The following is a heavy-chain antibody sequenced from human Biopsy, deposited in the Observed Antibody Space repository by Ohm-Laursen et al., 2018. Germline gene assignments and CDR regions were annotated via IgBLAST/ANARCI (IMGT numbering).Heavy chain of an antibody. D-gene: IGHD3-10*01. Sequence: ASVKVSCKASGYTFTSYEINWVRQATGQGLEWMGWMNPDSGNTGYAQNFQGRVTMTRNTSISTAYMELSSLRSEDTAVYFCARADPPLFYYGSGSSNWFDPWGQGTLVTASS. CDR2: MNPDSGNT. CDR3: ARADPPLFYYGSGSSNWFDP. CDR1: GYTFTSYE. J-gene: IGHJ5*02. V-gene: IGHV1-8*01.